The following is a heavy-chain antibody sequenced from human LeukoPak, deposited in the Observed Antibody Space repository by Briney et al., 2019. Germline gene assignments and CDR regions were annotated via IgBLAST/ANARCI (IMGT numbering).Heavy chain of an antibody. V-gene: IGHV1-69*04. D-gene: IGHD3-10*01. J-gene: IGHJ4*02. Sequence: SVKVSCKASGGTFSSYAISWVRQAPGQGLEWMGRITPILGIANYAQKFQGRVTITADKSTSTAYVELSSLRSEDTAVYYCARDRTITSSGDYWGQGTLVTVSS. CDR1: GGTFSSYA. CDR2: ITPILGIA. CDR3: ARDRTITSSGDY.